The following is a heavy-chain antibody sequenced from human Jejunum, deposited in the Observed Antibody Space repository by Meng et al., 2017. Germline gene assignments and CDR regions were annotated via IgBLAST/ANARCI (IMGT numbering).Heavy chain of an antibody. Sequence: GESLKISCAASGFTFSTYNMNWVRQAPGKGLEWVSSISSRSNYIYYADSMKGRFTISRDNAKDSLHLQMNSLRAEDTAVYYCARSLIVTVTSIFDAFDIWGQGTMVTVSS. CDR2: ISSRSNYI. CDR1: GFTFSTYN. V-gene: IGHV3-21*01. J-gene: IGHJ3*02. D-gene: IGHD2-21*02. CDR3: ARSLIVTVTSIFDAFDI.